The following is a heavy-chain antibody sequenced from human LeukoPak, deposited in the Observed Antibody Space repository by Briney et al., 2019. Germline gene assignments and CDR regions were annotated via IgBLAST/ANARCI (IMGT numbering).Heavy chain of an antibody. V-gene: IGHV3-48*03. CDR1: GFTFSSYE. Sequence: RAGGSLRLFCAASGFTFSSYEMNWVRQAPGKGLEWVSYISSSGSTIYYADSVKGRFTISRDNAKNSLYLQMNSLRAEDTAVYYCAELGITMIGGVWGKGTTVTISS. CDR2: ISSSGSTI. J-gene: IGHJ6*04. CDR3: AELGITMIGGV. D-gene: IGHD3-10*02.